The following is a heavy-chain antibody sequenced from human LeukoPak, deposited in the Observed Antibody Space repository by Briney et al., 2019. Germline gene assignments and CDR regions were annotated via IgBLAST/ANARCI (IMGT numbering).Heavy chain of an antibody. CDR1: GFTVSSNY. CDR3: ARHGGATMIVGFLHAFDV. V-gene: IGHV3-66*04. CDR2: IYSGGST. Sequence: GGSLILSCAASGFTVSSNYMSWVRQAPGKGLEWVSVIYSGGSTYYADSVKGRFTISRDNSKNTLYLQMNSLRAEDTAVYYCARHGGATMIVGFLHAFDVWGQGSMVTVSS. J-gene: IGHJ3*01. D-gene: IGHD3-22*01.